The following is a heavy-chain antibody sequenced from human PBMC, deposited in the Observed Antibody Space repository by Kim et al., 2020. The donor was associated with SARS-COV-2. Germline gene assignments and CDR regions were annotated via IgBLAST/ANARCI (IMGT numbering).Heavy chain of an antibody. CDR3: ARDRYNWKGGESYYGMDV. D-gene: IGHD1-20*01. J-gene: IGHJ6*02. Sequence: GGSLRLSCAASGFTFSSYGMHWVRQAPGKGLEWVAVIWYDGSNKYYADSVKGRFTISRDNSKNTLYLQMNSLRAEDTAVYYCARDRYNWKGGESYYGMDVWGQGTTVTVSS. V-gene: IGHV3-33*01. CDR2: IWYDGSNK. CDR1: GFTFSSYG.